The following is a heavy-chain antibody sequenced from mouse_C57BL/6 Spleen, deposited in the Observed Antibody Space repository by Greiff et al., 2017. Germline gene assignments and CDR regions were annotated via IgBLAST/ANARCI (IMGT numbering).Heavy chain of an antibody. CDR3: ARRGDYDDGAWFAY. V-gene: IGHV1-61*01. J-gene: IGHJ3*01. D-gene: IGHD2-4*01. Sequence: LMQPGAELVRPGSSVKLSCKASGYTFTSYWMDWVKQRPGQGLEWIGNIYPSDSETHYNQKFKDKATLTVDKSSSTAYMQLSSLTSEDSAVYYCARRGDYDDGAWFAYWGQGTLVTVSA. CDR1: GYTFTSYW. CDR2: IYPSDSET.